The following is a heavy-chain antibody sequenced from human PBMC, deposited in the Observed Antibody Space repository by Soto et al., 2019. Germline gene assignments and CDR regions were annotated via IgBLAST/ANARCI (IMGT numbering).Heavy chain of an antibody. V-gene: IGHV3-23*01. Sequence: GGSLRLSCAASGFTFSSYAMSWVRQAPGKGLEWVSAISGSGGSTYYADSVKGRFTISRDNSKNTLYLQMNSLRAEDTAVYYCAIPRYDFWSGSDAFDIWAQGTMVTVSS. D-gene: IGHD3-3*01. CDR1: GFTFSSYA. J-gene: IGHJ3*02. CDR2: ISGSGGST. CDR3: AIPRYDFWSGSDAFDI.